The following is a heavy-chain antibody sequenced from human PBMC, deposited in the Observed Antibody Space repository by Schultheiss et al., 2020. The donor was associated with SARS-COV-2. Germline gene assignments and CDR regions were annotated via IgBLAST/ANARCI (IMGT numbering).Heavy chain of an antibody. CDR2: INHSGST. J-gene: IGHJ4*02. Sequence: SETLSLTCAVYGGSFSGYYWSWIRQPPGKGLEWIGEINHSGSTDYNPSLKSRVTISVDTSKNQFSLKLSSVTAADTAVYYCARFRREWLVLDYWGQGTLVTVSS. CDR1: GGSFSGYY. CDR3: ARFRREWLVLDY. D-gene: IGHD6-19*01. V-gene: IGHV4-34*01.